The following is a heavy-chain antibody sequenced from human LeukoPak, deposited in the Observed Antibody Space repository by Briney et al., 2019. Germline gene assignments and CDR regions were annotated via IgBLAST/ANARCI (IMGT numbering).Heavy chain of an antibody. CDR3: GRVPRVYQCGMDV. D-gene: IGHD6-19*01. Sequence: GGSLRLSCAASGFTFSTSYMSWVRQAPGMGLEWISIIFSGGTTYYADSVKGRFTISRDNSKNTLYLQMKSLRAEDTPVFYCGRVPRVYQCGMDVWGQGTTVSVSS. V-gene: IGHV3-66*01. CDR2: IFSGGTT. J-gene: IGHJ6*02. CDR1: GFTFSTSY.